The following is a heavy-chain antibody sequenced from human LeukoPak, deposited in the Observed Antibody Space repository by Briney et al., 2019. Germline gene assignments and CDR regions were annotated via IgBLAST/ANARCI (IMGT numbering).Heavy chain of an antibody. D-gene: IGHD6-13*01. J-gene: IGHJ4*02. CDR2: INSDGRST. V-gene: IGHV3-74*01. CDR1: GFTFSSYW. CDR3: ARASAAGIMLDS. Sequence: GGSLRLSCAASGFTFSSYWMHWVRQAPGKGLVWVSRINSDGRSTNYADSVRGRFTISRDNAKNTLYLQMNSLRAEDTAVYYCARASAAGIMLDSWGQGTLVTVSS.